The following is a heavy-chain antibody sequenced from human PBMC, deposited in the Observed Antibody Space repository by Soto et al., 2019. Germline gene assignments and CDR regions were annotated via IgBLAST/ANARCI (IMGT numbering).Heavy chain of an antibody. V-gene: IGHV3-23*01. D-gene: IGHD2-21*02. CDR3: GSTYYNPSLKSRITISLDTSKNQFSLKLSSVTAAETAVYYCARGAGRCSSSSCSGRTYYYGMDV. CDR1: GFTFSSYA. Sequence: GGSLRLSCAASGFTFSSYAMGWACQAPGKGLEWVSAISGSGGSTYYADSVEGRFTISRDHSKNQLYLQSNIPKAEDAYIYYSGSTYYNPSLKSRITISLDTSKNQFSLKLSSVTAAETAVYYCARGAGRCSSSSCSGRTYYYGMDVWGQGTTVTVSS. J-gene: IGHJ6*02. CDR2: ISGSGGST.